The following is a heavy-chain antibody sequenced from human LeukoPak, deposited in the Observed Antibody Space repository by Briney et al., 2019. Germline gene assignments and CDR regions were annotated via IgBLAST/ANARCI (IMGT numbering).Heavy chain of an antibody. J-gene: IGHJ4*02. CDR1: GGSISSYY. CDR3: ARFGPAGDYDILTGYRYSFDY. D-gene: IGHD3-9*01. V-gene: IGHV4-59*08. CDR2: IYYSGST. Sequence: SETLSLTCTVSGGSISSYYWSWIRKPPGKGLEWIGYIYYSGSTNYNPSLKSRVTISVDTSKNQFSLKLSSVTAADTAVYYCARFGPAGDYDILTGYRYSFDYWGQGTLVTVSS.